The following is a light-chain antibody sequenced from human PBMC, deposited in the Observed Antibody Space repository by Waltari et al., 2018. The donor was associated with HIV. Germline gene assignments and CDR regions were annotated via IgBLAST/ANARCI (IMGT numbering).Light chain of an antibody. Sequence: EIVLTQSPDFQSVTPKEKVTIPCRASQSIGSSLHWYQQKSGQSPKVLNKYASQSISGVPSRFSGSGSGTDFNLTVNSLEPEDAATYYCHQTTGLPFTFGQGTKLEIK. J-gene: IGKJ2*01. V-gene: IGKV6-21*02. CDR3: HQTTGLPFT. CDR1: QSIGSS. CDR2: YAS.